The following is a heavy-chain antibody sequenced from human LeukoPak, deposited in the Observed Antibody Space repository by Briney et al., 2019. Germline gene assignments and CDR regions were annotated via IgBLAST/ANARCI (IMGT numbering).Heavy chain of an antibody. CDR2: IYYSGST. Sequence: PSETLSLTCTVSGGSFISSGSYWGWIRQPPGKGLEWIGSIYYSGSTNYNPSLKSRVTISVDTSKNQFSLKLSSVTAADTAVYYCARDWGVSARPGYMDVWGKGTTVTVSS. V-gene: IGHV4-39*07. CDR3: ARDWGVSARPGYMDV. D-gene: IGHD6-6*01. CDR1: GGSFISSGSY. J-gene: IGHJ6*03.